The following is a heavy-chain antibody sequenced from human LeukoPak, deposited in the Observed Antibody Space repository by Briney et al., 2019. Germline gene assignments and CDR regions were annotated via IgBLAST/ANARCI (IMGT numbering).Heavy chain of an antibody. Sequence: GASVKVSCKASGYTFTGYYMHWVRQAPGQGLEWMGGIIPIFGTANYAQKFQGRVTITADESTSTAYMELSSLRSEDTAVYYCARCGAAVAGYYYYYYMDVWGKGTTVTISS. J-gene: IGHJ6*03. D-gene: IGHD6-19*01. V-gene: IGHV1-69*13. CDR1: GYTFTGYY. CDR2: IIPIFGTA. CDR3: ARCGAAVAGYYYYYYMDV.